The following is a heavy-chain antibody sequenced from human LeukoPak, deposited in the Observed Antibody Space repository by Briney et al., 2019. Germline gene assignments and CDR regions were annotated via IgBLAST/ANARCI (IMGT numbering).Heavy chain of an antibody. Sequence: GESLKISCKASGYSFTTYWIGWVRQMPGKGLEWMGIIYPDDSDTRYSPSFQGQVTISADKSISTAYLQWSSLKASDTAMYYCARQYYDNSDSSDCWGQGTLVTVSS. CDR2: IYPDDSDT. J-gene: IGHJ4*02. CDR3: ARQYYDNSDSSDC. CDR1: GYSFTTYW. D-gene: IGHD3-22*01. V-gene: IGHV5-51*01.